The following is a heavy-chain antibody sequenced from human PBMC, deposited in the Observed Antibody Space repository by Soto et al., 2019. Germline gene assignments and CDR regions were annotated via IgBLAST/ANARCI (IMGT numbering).Heavy chain of an antibody. CDR3: ARDLGYDSSGGYFDY. J-gene: IGHJ4*02. V-gene: IGHV1-18*01. CDR1: GYTFTNYG. D-gene: IGHD3-22*01. Sequence: ASVKVSCKASGYTFTNYGITWVRQAPGQGLEWMGGIGAYNGDTHYTQRLQGRVTMTTDTSTSTAYMELRSLRSDDTAVYYCARDLGYDSSGGYFDYWGQGTLVTVSS. CDR2: IGAYNGDT.